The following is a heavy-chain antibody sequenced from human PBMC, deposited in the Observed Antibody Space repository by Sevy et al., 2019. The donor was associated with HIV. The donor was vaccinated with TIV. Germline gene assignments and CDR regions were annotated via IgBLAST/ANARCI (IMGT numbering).Heavy chain of an antibody. CDR1: GYSFISYW. Sequence: GGSLRLSCKGSGYSFISYWIGWVRQMPGKGLERMGIIYPGDSDTRYSPSFQGQVTISADKSISTAYLQWSSLKASDTAMYYCARQLTTVTRADAFDIWCQGTMVTVSS. CDR3: ARQLTTVTRADAFDI. J-gene: IGHJ3*02. CDR2: IYPGDSDT. D-gene: IGHD4-17*01. V-gene: IGHV5-51*01.